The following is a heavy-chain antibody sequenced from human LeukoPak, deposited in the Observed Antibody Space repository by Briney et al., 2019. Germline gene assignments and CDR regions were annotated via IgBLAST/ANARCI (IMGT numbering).Heavy chain of an antibody. V-gene: IGHV1-69*05. CDR3: ARDHGSCSGGSCYPRAPFDP. CDR1: GGTFSSYA. CDR2: IIPIFGTA. Sequence: SVKVSCKAPGGTFSSYAISWVRQAPGQGLEWMGGIIPIFGTANYAQKFQGRVTITTDESTSTAYMELSSLRSEDTAVYYCARDHGSCSGGSCYPRAPFDPWGQGTLVTVSS. D-gene: IGHD2-15*01. J-gene: IGHJ5*02.